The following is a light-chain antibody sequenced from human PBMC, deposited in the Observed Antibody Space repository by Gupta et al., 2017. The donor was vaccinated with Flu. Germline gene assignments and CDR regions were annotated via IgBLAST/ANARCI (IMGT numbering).Light chain of an antibody. CDR2: EVT. CDR1: SSDVGNDDI. Sequence: ITIACTGTSSDVGNDDIVSWYQHHPGKAPKLIISEVTKRPSGVASRFSGSKSGNSAALTIAGLQADDEADYYCCSWAGSSASYVFGTGTKFTVL. J-gene: IGLJ1*01. V-gene: IGLV2-23*02. CDR3: CSWAGSSASYV.